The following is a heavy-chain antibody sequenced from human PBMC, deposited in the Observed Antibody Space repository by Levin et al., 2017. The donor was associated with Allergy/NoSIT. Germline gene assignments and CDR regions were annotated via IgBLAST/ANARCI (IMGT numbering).Heavy chain of an antibody. J-gene: IGHJ3*02. CDR2: ISYDGSNK. Sequence: GGSLRLSCAASGFTFSSYAMHWVRQAPGKGLEWVAVISYDGSNKYYADSVKGRFTISRDNSKNTLYLQMNSLRAEDTAVYYCARDLSYGDYDEYGAFDIWGQGTMVTVSS. CDR1: GFTFSSYA. CDR3: ARDLSYGDYDEYGAFDI. V-gene: IGHV3-30-3*01. D-gene: IGHD4-17*01.